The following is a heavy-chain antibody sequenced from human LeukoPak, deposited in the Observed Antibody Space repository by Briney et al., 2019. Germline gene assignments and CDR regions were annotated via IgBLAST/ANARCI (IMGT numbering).Heavy chain of an antibody. CDR1: GYSFTSYW. V-gene: IGHV5-51*01. CDR3: ARTHSGYDPYNWCDP. D-gene: IGHD5-12*01. J-gene: IGHJ5*02. Sequence: GESLKISCKGSGYSFTSYWIGWVRQMPGKGLEWMGIIYPGDSDTRYSPSFQGQVTISADKSISTAYLQWSSLKASDTAMYYCARTHSGYDPYNWCDPWGQGTLVSVSS. CDR2: IYPGDSDT.